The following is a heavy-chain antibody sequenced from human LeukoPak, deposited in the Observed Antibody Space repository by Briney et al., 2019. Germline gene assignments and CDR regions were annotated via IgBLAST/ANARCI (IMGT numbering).Heavy chain of an antibody. CDR1: GVSLSSYG. J-gene: IGHJ5*01. CDR2: LPYDGSYN. V-gene: IGHV3-30*02. Sequence: PGGSLRLSCEVSGVSLSSYGMHWVRQAPGKRLEWVAWLPYDGSYNSTAASLKGRFAISKDISKNTLYLDMDSLTPEDTAVYYCAAAGLGVAHWFSSWGQGTLVIVSS. CDR3: AAAGLGVAHWFSS. D-gene: IGHD2-15*01.